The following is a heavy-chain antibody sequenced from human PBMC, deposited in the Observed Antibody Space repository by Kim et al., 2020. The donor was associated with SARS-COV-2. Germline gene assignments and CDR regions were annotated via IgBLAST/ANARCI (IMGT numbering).Heavy chain of an antibody. Sequence: YPDYVKCRSNISRHNSKNRLYLQMNSLRAEDTAVYYCAREGYYGSGSDYRGQGTLVTVSS. CDR3: AREGYYGSGSDY. J-gene: IGHJ4*02. D-gene: IGHD3-10*01. V-gene: IGHV3-53*04.